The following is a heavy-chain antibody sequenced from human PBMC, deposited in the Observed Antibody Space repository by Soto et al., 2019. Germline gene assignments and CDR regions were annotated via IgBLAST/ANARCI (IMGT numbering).Heavy chain of an antibody. Sequence: QVQLQESGPGLVKPSEILSLTCIVSGGSISNYYWSWIRQPPGKGLEWIGYIYYRGSTNYNPSLKSRVTISVDTSKNQFSLKLSSVTAADTAVYYCARGGYNWNDVTDYWGQGTLVTVSS. V-gene: IGHV4-59*01. CDR2: IYYRGST. D-gene: IGHD1-20*01. CDR3: ARGGYNWNDVTDY. CDR1: GGSISNYY. J-gene: IGHJ4*02.